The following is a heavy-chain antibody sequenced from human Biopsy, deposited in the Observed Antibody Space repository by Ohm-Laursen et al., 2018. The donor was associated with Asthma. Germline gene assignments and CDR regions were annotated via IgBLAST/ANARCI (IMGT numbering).Heavy chain of an antibody. V-gene: IGHV1-24*01. CDR3: ARPSPNRDILYYYYHMDV. D-gene: IGHD3-3*02. Sequence: DSVKVSCKISGYSLTDLSMHWVRQAPGQGLEWMGGHDHEEGGTVNAQRFQGRVTITADIFTRTVYMELSGLRFDDTAIHYCARPSPNRDILYYYYHMDVWGQGTTVIVSS. CDR1: GYSLTDLS. J-gene: IGHJ6*02. CDR2: HDHEEGGT.